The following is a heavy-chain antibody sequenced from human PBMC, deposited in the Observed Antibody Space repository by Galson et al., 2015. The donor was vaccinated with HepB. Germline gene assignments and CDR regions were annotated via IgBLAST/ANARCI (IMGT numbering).Heavy chain of an antibody. CDR2: IYSGGST. Sequence: SLRLSCAASGFTFSNAWMNWVRQAPGKGLEWVSVIYSGGSTYYADSVKGRFTISRHNSKNTLYLQMNSLRAEDTAVYYCARVPGAVGAIEDDYWGQGTLVTVSS. CDR1: GFTFSNAW. CDR3: ARVPGAVGAIEDDY. V-gene: IGHV3-53*04. J-gene: IGHJ4*02. D-gene: IGHD1-26*01.